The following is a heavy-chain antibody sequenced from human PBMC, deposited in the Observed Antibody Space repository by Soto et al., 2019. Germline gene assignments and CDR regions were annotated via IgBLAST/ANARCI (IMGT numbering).Heavy chain of an antibody. CDR1: GYSFTSYW. J-gene: IGHJ5*02. CDR3: ARHPYDSSGYYGNWFDP. V-gene: IGHV5-10-1*01. Sequence: LGESLKISCKGSGYSFTSYWISWVRQMPGKGLEWMGRIDPSDSYTNYSPSFQGHVTISADKSISTAYLQWSSLKASDTAMYYCARHPYDSSGYYGNWFDPWGQGTLVTVSS. D-gene: IGHD3-22*01. CDR2: IDPSDSYT.